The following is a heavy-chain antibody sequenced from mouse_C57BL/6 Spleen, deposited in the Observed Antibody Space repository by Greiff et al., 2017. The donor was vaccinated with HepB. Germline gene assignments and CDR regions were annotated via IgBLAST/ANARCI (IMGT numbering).Heavy chain of an antibody. V-gene: IGHV5-17*01. Sequence: EVMLVESGGGLVKPGGSLKLSCAASGFTFSDYGMHWVRQAPEKGLEWVAYISSGSSTIYYADTVKGRFTISRDNAKNPLFLQMTSLRSEYTAMYYCARDYGNYGAMDYWGQGTSVTVSS. D-gene: IGHD2-1*01. CDR3: ARDYGNYGAMDY. J-gene: IGHJ4*01. CDR2: ISSGSSTI. CDR1: GFTFSDYG.